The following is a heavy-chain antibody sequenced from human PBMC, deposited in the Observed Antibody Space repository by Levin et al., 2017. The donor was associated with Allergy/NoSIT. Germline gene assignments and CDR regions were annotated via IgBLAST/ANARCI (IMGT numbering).Heavy chain of an antibody. D-gene: IGHD3-10*01. CDR1: GFTFSSYG. CDR3: AYGSGSYYYYYGLDV. J-gene: IGHJ6*02. CDR2: ISSSSSTI. V-gene: IGHV3-48*01. Sequence: LSLTCAASGFTFSSYGMNWVRQAPGKGLEWVSYISSSSSTIYYADSVKGRFTISRDNAKNSLYLQMNSLRAEDTAVYYCAYGSGSYYYYYGLDVWGQGTTVTVSS.